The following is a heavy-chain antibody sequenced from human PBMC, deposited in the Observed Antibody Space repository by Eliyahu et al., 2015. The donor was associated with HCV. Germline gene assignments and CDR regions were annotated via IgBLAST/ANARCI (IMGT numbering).Heavy chain of an antibody. D-gene: IGHD1-1*01. CDR3: ATYRQTGNFFDY. Sequence: EVQMLESGGGLVQPGGSLKLACTASGFTFSAYAMTWFRQAPGRGLEWVSVIGVSGDHIHFADSVKGRFTISRENSKNTLYLQMNSLRAEDTAVYYCATYRQTGNFFDYWGRGTLVTVSS. J-gene: IGHJ4*02. CDR2: IGVSGDHI. CDR1: GFTFSAYA. V-gene: IGHV3-23*01.